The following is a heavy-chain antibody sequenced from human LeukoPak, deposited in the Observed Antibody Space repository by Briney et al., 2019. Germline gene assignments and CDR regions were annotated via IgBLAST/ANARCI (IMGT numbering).Heavy chain of an antibody. V-gene: IGHV1-3*01. CDR1: GYTFTTYG. CDR2: IDAGNGNT. D-gene: IGHD3-16*02. J-gene: IGHJ5*02. Sequence: ASVKVSCTASGYTFTTYGLHWERQAPGQRLEWLGWIDAGNGNTRYSQNFQGRVTITRDTSANTAYMELSSLRSEDTALYYCARDRLGRGGLSPPDHWGQGTLVTVSS. CDR3: ARDRLGRGGLSPPDH.